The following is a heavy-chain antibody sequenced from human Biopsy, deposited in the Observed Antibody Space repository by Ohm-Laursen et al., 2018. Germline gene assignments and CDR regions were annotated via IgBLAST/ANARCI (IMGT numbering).Heavy chain of an antibody. V-gene: IGHV1-8*02. CDR1: GFSFTGYY. CDR2: MNPNSGNT. J-gene: IGHJ4*02. CDR3: ARDFNYDGGGSFNFDY. Sequence: GSSVKVSCNASGFSFTGYYIHWVRQATGQGLEWMGWMNPNSGNTGYAQKFQGRVTMTRNTSISTAYMELSSLTSVDTAVYYCARDFNYDGGGSFNFDYWGQGTLVTVSS. D-gene: IGHD3-22*01.